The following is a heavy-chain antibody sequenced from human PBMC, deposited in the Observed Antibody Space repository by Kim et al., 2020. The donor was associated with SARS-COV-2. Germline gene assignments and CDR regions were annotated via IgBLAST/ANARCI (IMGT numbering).Heavy chain of an antibody. J-gene: IGHJ4*02. Sequence: GGSLRLSCSASGFTFSSYAMHWVRQAPGKGLEYVSAISSNGGSTYYADSVKGRFTISRDNSKNTLYLQMSSLRAEDTAVYYCVKVELPATRSGELPADFDYWGQGTLVTVSS. D-gene: IGHD3-16*01. CDR2: ISSNGGST. CDR1: GFTFSSYA. CDR3: VKVELPATRSGELPADFDY. V-gene: IGHV3-64D*09.